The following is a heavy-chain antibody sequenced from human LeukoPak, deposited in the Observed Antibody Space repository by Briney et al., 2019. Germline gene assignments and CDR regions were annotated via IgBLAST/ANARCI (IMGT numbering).Heavy chain of an antibody. V-gene: IGHV4-39*01. CDR1: GGSISSSSYY. CDR2: IYYSGST. D-gene: IGHD3-22*01. J-gene: IGHJ4*02. CDR3: ARRGYYYDSSGYYLGGFDY. Sequence: PSETLSLTCTVSGGSISSSSYYWGWIRQPPGKGLEWIGSIYYSGSTYYNPSLKSRVTISVDTSKNQFSLKLSSVTAADTAVYYCARRGYYYDSSGYYLGGFDYWGQGTLVTVSS.